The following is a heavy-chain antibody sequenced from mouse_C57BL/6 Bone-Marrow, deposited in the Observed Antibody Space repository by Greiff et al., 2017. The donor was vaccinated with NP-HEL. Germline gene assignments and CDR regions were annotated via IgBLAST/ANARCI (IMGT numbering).Heavy chain of an antibody. CDR3: ARGDYYGLYYFDY. J-gene: IGHJ2*01. CDR1: GYTFTSYW. Sequence: LQQPGAELVKPGASVKLSCKASGYTFTSYWMQWVKQRPGQGLEWIGEIDPSDSYTNYNQKFKGKATLTVDTSSSTDYMQLSSLTSEDSAVYYCARGDYYGLYYFDYWGQGTTLTVSS. CDR2: IDPSDSYT. V-gene: IGHV1-50*01. D-gene: IGHD1-2*01.